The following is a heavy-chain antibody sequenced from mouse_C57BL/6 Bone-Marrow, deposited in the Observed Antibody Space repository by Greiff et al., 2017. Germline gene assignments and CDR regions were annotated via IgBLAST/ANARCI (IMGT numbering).Heavy chain of an antibody. Sequence: EVQLQQSGAELVKPGASVKLSCTASGFNIKDYYMHWVKQRTEQGLEWIGRIDPEDGETKYAPKFPGKATITADTSSNTAYLQLSSLTSEDTAVYYCARGLPRRLYYAMDYWGQGTSVTVAS. CDR2: IDPEDGET. J-gene: IGHJ4*01. V-gene: IGHV14-2*01. CDR3: ARGLPRRLYYAMDY. D-gene: IGHD2-2*01. CDR1: GFNIKDYY.